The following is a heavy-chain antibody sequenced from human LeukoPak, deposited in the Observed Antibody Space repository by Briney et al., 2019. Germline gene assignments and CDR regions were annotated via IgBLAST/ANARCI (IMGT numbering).Heavy chain of an antibody. D-gene: IGHD3-22*01. CDR3: ARGRFYYYDSSGYYYHAFDI. CDR2: INHSGST. V-gene: IGHV4-34*01. J-gene: IGHJ3*02. Sequence: ETLSLTCAVYGGSFSGYYWSWIRQPPGKGLEWIGEINHSGSTNYNPSLKSRVTISVDTSKNQFSLKLSSVTAADTAVYYFARGRFYYYDSSGYYYHAFDIWGQGTMVTVSS. CDR1: GGSFSGYY.